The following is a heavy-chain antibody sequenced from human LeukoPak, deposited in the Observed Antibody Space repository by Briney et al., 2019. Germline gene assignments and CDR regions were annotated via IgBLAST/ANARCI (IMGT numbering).Heavy chain of an antibody. Sequence: GGSLRLSCAASGFTFSSYGTHWVRQAPGKGLEWVAFIRYDGSNKYYADSVKGRFTISRDNSKNTLYLQMNSLRAEDTAVYYCAKDVSAGTTHFDYWGQGTLVTVSS. J-gene: IGHJ4*02. CDR3: AKDVSAGTTHFDY. V-gene: IGHV3-30*02. CDR2: IRYDGSNK. CDR1: GFTFSSYG. D-gene: IGHD1-1*01.